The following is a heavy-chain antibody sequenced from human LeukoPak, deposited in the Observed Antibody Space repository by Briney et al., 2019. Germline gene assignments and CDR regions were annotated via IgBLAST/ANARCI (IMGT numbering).Heavy chain of an antibody. J-gene: IGHJ3*02. Sequence: GASVKVSCKASGGTFISYAISWVRQAPGQGLEWMGGIIPIFGTANYAQKFQGRVTITTDESTSTAYMELSSLRSEDTAVYYCARELDCSSTSCPTAAFDIWGQGTMVTVSS. CDR2: IIPIFGTA. V-gene: IGHV1-69*05. CDR3: ARELDCSSTSCPTAAFDI. CDR1: GGTFISYA. D-gene: IGHD2-2*01.